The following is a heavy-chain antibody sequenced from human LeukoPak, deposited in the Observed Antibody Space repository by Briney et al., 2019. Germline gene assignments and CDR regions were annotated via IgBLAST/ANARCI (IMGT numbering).Heavy chain of an antibody. V-gene: IGHV3-30*02. J-gene: IGHJ4*02. CDR1: GFTFSSYG. D-gene: IGHD6-13*01. CDR3: AKDRGIAAAGSPDDY. Sequence: GGSLRLSCAASGFTFSSYGMHWVRQAPGKGLEWVAFIRYDGSNKYYADSAKGRFTISRDNSKNTLYLQMNSLRAEDTAVYYCAKDRGIAAAGSPDDYWGQGTLVTVSS. CDR2: IRYDGSNK.